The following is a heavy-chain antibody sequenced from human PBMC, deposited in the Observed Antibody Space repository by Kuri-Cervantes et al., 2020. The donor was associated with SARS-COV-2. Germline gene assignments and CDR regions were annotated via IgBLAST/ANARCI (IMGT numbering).Heavy chain of an antibody. J-gene: IGHJ3*02. CDR3: ARHGENDFWRGYDAFDI. CDR1: GFTFTNYG. CDR2: IRHDGSNK. Sequence: GGSLRLSCAASGFTFTNYGLHWVRQAPGQGLEWVAFIRHDGSNKYYADSMKGRFTISRDSSKNTLYLQMNSLRAEDTAVYYCARHGENDFWRGYDAFDIWGQGTIVTVSS. D-gene: IGHD3-3*01. V-gene: IGHV3-30*02.